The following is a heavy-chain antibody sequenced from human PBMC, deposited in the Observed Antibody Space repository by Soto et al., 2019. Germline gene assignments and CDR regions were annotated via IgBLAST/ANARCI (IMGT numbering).Heavy chain of an antibody. Sequence: GGSLRLSCAASGFTFSSYSMNWVRQAPGKGLEWVSSISSSSSYIYYADSVKGRFTISRDNAKNSLFLQMNGLRAEDTAVYYCASAQMTTEAYFDYWGQGTLVTVSS. CDR2: ISSSSSYI. V-gene: IGHV3-21*01. J-gene: IGHJ4*02. CDR1: GFTFSSYS. CDR3: ASAQMTTEAYFDY.